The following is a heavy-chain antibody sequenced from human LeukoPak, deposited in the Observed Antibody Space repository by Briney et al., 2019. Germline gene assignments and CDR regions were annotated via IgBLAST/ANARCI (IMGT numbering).Heavy chain of an antibody. CDR3: TTELDYGEGIDY. Sequence: GGSLRLSCAASGFTFSNAWMSWVRQAPGKGLEWVGRIKSKTDGGTTDYAAPVKGRFTISRDDSKNTLYLQMNGLKTEDTAVYYCTTELDYGEGIDYWGQGTLVTVSS. CDR1: GFTFSNAW. D-gene: IGHD4-17*01. V-gene: IGHV3-15*01. CDR2: IKSKTDGGTT. J-gene: IGHJ4*02.